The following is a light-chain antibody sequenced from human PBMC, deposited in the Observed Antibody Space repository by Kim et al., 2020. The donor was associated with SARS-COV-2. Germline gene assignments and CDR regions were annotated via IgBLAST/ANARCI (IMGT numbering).Light chain of an antibody. CDR1: SLRSYY. CDR3: NSRDSSGNHHYV. V-gene: IGLV3-19*01. Sequence: LGQTVRITCQGDSLRSYYASWYQQKPGQAPVLVIYGKNNRPSGIPDRFSGSSSGNTASLTITGAQAEGEADYYCNSRDSSGNHHYVFGTGTKVTVL. J-gene: IGLJ1*01. CDR2: GKN.